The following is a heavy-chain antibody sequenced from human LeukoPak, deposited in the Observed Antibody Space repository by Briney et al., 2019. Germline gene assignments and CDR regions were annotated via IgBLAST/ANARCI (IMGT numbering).Heavy chain of an antibody. CDR2: IHYSGNT. V-gene: IGHV4-61*01. D-gene: IGHD3-3*01. Sequence: PSETLSLTCTVSGDSVRTSNYYWSWIRQPPGKGLEWIGYIHYSGNTNYNTSLKSRVTISVDTSKSQFSLKLSSVTAADTAVYYCARASLYYDFWSGYYPINWFDPWGQGTLVTVSS. CDR1: GDSVRTSNYY. J-gene: IGHJ5*02. CDR3: ARASLYYDFWSGYYPINWFDP.